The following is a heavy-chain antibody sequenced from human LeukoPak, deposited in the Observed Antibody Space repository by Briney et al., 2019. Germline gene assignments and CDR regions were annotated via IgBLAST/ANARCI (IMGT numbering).Heavy chain of an antibody. V-gene: IGHV4-39*01. CDR3: ATQDWAVDIVATISGYYYYMDV. CDR2: IYYSGST. CDR1: GGSISSSSYY. J-gene: IGHJ6*03. D-gene: IGHD5-12*01. Sequence: PSETLSLTCTVSGGSISSSSYYWGWIRQPPGRGLEWIGSIYYSGSTYYNPSLKSRVTISVDTSKNQFSLKLSSVTAADTAVYYCATQDWAVDIVATISGYYYYMDVWGKGTTVTVSS.